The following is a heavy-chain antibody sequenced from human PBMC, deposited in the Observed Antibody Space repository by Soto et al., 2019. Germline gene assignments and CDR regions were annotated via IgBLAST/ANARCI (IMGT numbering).Heavy chain of an antibody. CDR2: IYYSGST. CDR1: GGSISSYY. J-gene: IGHJ6*02. Sequence: LPETLSLTCTVSGGSISSYYWSWIRQPPGKGLEWIGYIYYSGSTNYNPSLKSRVTISVDTSKNQFSLKLSSVTAADTAVYYCARRMVGYCSGGSCYYELRYYGMEVWGQGTTVTVSS. CDR3: ARRMVGYCSGGSCYYELRYYGMEV. V-gene: IGHV4-59*12. D-gene: IGHD2-15*01.